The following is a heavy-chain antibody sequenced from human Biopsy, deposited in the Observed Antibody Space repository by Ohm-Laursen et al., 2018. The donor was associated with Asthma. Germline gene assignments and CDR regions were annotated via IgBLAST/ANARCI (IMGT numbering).Heavy chain of an antibody. CDR2: GGSYYDGGLK. D-gene: IGHD3-3*01. CDR1: GFTFRSYA. CDR3: ARDVMEWYLPAFDF. Sequence: SLRLSYAASGFTFRSYAMHWVRQAPGKGLEWVTVGGSYYDGGLKYYADSVNGRFTVSRDDSKNTLYLQMNSLRPDDTAVYYCARDVMEWYLPAFDFWGQGTLVTVSS. J-gene: IGHJ4*02. V-gene: IGHV3-30-3*01.